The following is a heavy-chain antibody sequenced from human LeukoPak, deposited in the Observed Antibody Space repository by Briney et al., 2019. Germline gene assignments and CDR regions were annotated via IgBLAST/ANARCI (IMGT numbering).Heavy chain of an antibody. CDR1: GGSFSGYY. J-gene: IGHJ4*02. D-gene: IGHD6-19*01. CDR3: ARASRSYSSGTAFDY. V-gene: IGHV4-34*01. Sequence: SETLSLTCAVYGGSFSGYYWSWIRQPPGKGLEWIGEINHSGSTNYNPSLKSRVTISVDTSKNQFSLKLSSVTAADTAVYYCARASRSYSSGTAFDYWGQGTLVTVSS. CDR2: INHSGST.